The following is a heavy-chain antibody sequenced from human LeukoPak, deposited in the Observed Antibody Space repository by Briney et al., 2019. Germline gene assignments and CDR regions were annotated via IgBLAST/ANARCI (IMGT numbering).Heavy chain of an antibody. D-gene: IGHD3-22*01. V-gene: IGHV3-23*01. Sequence: PGGSLRLSCAASGFTFSSYAMSWVRQAPGKGLEWVSAISGSGGSTYYADSVKGRFTISRDNSKNTLYLQMNSLRAGDTAVYYCAKGPSARNYYDSSGYYPSNFDYWGQGTLVTVSS. CDR1: GFTFSSYA. CDR2: ISGSGGST. CDR3: AKGPSARNYYDSSGYYPSNFDY. J-gene: IGHJ4*02.